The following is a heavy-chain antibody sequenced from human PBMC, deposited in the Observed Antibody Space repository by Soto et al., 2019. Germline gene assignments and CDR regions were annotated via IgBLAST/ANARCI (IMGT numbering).Heavy chain of an antibody. D-gene: IGHD2-21*02. J-gene: IGHJ4*02. Sequence: QVQLVESGGGVVQPGRSLRLSCAASGFTFSSYGMHWVRQAPGKGLEWVAVISYDGSNKYYADSVKGRFTISRDNSKNTLYLQMNSLRAEDTAVYYCAKDNGGGGDWGVDYWGQGTLVTVSS. CDR3: AKDNGGGGDWGVDY. CDR2: ISYDGSNK. CDR1: GFTFSSYG. V-gene: IGHV3-30*18.